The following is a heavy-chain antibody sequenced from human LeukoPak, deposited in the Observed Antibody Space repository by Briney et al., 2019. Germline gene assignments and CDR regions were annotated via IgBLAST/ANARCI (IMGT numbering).Heavy chain of an antibody. V-gene: IGHV5-51*01. Sequence: GESLKISCKGSGYSFTTYWIGWVRQMPGKGLEWMGIIYPGDSDTRYSPSFQGQVTISADKSISTAYLQWSSLKASDTAMYYCARSSDSSSWYFPAQTYYYYGMDVWGQGTTVTVSS. CDR1: GYSFTTYW. CDR3: ARSSDSSSWYFPAQTYYYYGMDV. D-gene: IGHD6-13*01. CDR2: IYPGDSDT. J-gene: IGHJ6*02.